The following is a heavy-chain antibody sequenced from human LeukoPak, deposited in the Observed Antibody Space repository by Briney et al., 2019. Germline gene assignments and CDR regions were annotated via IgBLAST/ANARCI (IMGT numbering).Heavy chain of an antibody. CDR1: GYTFTTYG. V-gene: IGHV1-18*04. CDR2: ISVYNGNT. D-gene: IGHD3-10*01. Sequence: ASVKVSCKASGYTFTTYGITWVRQAPGQGLEWMGWISVYNGNTNYAQNLQGRVTMTADTSTSTAYMELRSLRSDDTAVYYCARDWWGRHFGSGSPAGYWGQGTLVTVSS. CDR3: ARDWWGRHFGSGSPAGY. J-gene: IGHJ4*02.